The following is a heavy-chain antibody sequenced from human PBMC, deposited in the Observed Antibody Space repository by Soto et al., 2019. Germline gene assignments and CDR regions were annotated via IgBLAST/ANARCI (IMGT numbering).Heavy chain of an antibody. J-gene: IGHJ6*02. Sequence: PGESLKISCVGSGFRISNYFMSWVRQAPGKGLEWVANIKEDGSEKYYVESVKGRFTISRDNAKNSLYLQVNSLRDEDTAVYYCAKDRFTVSTNYYYYYGMDVWGQGTTVTVSS. D-gene: IGHD4-4*01. CDR3: AKDRFTVSTNYYYYYGMDV. CDR2: IKEDGSEK. V-gene: IGHV3-7*03. CDR1: GFRISNYF.